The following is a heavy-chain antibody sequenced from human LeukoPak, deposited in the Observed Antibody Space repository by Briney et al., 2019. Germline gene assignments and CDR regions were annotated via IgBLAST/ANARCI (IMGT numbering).Heavy chain of an antibody. CDR3: AKAIAAPVWYFDL. J-gene: IGHJ2*01. V-gene: IGHV3-23*01. CDR2: ISGRGDST. D-gene: IGHD6-13*01. Sequence: PGGSLRLSCAASXFTFSSYAMSWVRQAPGKGLEWVSTISGRGDSTYYADSVKGRFTISRDNSRNTLYLQMNTLRAEDTAVYYCAKAIAAPVWYFDLWGRGTLVTVSS. CDR1: XFTFSSYA.